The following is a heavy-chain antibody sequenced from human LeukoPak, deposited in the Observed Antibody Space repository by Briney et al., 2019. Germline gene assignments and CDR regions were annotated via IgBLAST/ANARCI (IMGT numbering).Heavy chain of an antibody. CDR2: ISGSGGST. Sequence: ETLSLTCTVSGGSISSYYWSWVRQAPGKGLEWVSAISGSGGSTYYADSVKGRFTISRDNSKNTLYLQMNSLRAEDTAVYYCAKDLGYSSSFDAFDIWGQGTMVTVSS. D-gene: IGHD6-13*01. J-gene: IGHJ3*02. CDR3: AKDLGYSSSFDAFDI. CDR1: GGSISSYY. V-gene: IGHV3-23*01.